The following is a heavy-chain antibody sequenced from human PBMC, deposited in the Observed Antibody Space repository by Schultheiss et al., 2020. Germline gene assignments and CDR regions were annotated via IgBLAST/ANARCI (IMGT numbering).Heavy chain of an antibody. Sequence: GESLKISCKGSGYSFTSYWIGWVRQMPGKGLEWMGIIYPGDSDTRYSPSFQGQVTISADKSVSTAYLQWSSLKTSDTAMYYCARQRRGTSSWYWAFDLWGQGTVVTVSS. CDR3: ARQRRGTSSWYWAFDL. CDR1: GYSFTSYW. CDR2: IYPGDSDT. V-gene: IGHV5-51*01. D-gene: IGHD6-13*01. J-gene: IGHJ3*01.